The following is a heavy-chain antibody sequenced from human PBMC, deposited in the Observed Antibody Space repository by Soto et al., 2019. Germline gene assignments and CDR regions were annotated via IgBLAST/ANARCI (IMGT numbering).Heavy chain of an antibody. V-gene: IGHV4-34*01. Sequence: NPSETLSLTCAVYGGSFSGYYWSWIRQPPGKGLEWIGEINHSGSTNYNPSLKSRVTISVDTSKNQFSLKLSSVTAADTAVYYCATYSSXWHGRNFDYWGQGTLVTVSS. D-gene: IGHD6-13*01. J-gene: IGHJ4*02. CDR3: ATYSSXWHGRNFDY. CDR1: GGSFSGYY. CDR2: INHSGST.